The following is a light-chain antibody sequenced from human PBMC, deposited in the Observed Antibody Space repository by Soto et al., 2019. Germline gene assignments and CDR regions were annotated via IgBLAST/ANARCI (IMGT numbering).Light chain of an antibody. V-gene: IGLV2-8*01. CDR2: EVT. Sequence: QSVLAQPPSASGSPGQSITISCTGTSSDVGGYDFVSWYQQHPGKAPKLMIYEVTKRPSGVPDRFSGPKSGNTASLTVSGLQPEDDADYYCSSYAESNKQVFGNGTKVTV. J-gene: IGLJ1*01. CDR1: SSDVGGYDF. CDR3: SSYAESNKQV.